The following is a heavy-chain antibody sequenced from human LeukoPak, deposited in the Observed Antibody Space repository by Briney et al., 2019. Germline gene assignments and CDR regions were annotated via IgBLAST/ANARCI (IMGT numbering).Heavy chain of an antibody. CDR2: ISSNGGST. V-gene: IGHV3-64*01. CDR1: GFTFSSYA. Sequence: PGGSLRLSCAASGFTFSSYAMHWVRQAPGKGLEYVSAISSNGGSTYYASSVKGRFTISRDNSKNTLYLQMGSLRAEDMAVYYCARAQRWGMATKEIPRDAFDIWGQGTMVTVSS. CDR3: ARAQRWGMATKEIPRDAFDI. J-gene: IGHJ3*02. D-gene: IGHD5-24*01.